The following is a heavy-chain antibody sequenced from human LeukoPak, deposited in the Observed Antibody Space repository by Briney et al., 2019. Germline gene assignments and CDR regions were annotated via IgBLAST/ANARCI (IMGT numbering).Heavy chain of an antibody. CDR2: ISSSGTSI. V-gene: IGHV3-48*01. Sequence: GGSLRLSCAASGFTFSSYAMNWVRQSPGKGLEWISYISSSGTSIYYADSVKGRFTISRDNAGNSLYLQIHSLRAEDTAVYYCARDLFFGRAYWGQGTLVTVSS. CDR3: ARDLFFGRAY. CDR1: GFTFSSYA. D-gene: IGHD2-21*01. J-gene: IGHJ4*02.